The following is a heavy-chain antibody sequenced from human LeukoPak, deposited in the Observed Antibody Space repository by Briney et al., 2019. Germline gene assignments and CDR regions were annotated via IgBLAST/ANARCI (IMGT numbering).Heavy chain of an antibody. V-gene: IGHV5-51*01. Sequence: GESLKISCKASGYTFTTYWIGWVRQMPGKGLEWMGIIYPGDSDTRYSPSFQGQVTISADKSITTAYLQWSSLKASDTAVYYCARQSKGYNSGSSYYYMDVWGKGTTVTISS. J-gene: IGHJ6*03. CDR1: GYTFTTYW. CDR3: ARQSKGYNSGSSYYYMDV. CDR2: IYPGDSDT. D-gene: IGHD1-1*01.